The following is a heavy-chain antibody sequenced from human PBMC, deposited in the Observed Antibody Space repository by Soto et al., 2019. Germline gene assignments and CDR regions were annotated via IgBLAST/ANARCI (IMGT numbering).Heavy chain of an antibody. Sequence: GGSLRLSCAASGFTFSSYAMSWVRQAPGKGLEWVSAISGSGGSTYYADSVKGRFTISRDNSKNMVYLQMNSLKAEDTAVYYCITDSYSSITIVRFDYWGHGTLVTVSS. V-gene: IGHV3-23*01. J-gene: IGHJ4*01. CDR1: GFTFSSYA. CDR2: ISGSGGST. D-gene: IGHD2-2*01. CDR3: ITDSYSSITIVRFDY.